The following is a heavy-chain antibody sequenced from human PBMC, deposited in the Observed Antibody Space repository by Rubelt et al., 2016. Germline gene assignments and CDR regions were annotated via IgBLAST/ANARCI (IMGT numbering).Heavy chain of an antibody. V-gene: IGHV4-59*01. CDR1: GGSISSYY. Sequence: SLTCTVSGGSISSYYWSWIRQPPGKGLEWIGYIYYSGSTNYNPSLKSRVTISVDTSKNQFSLKLSSVTAADTAVYYCARLIDIAGFGMDVWGQGTTVTVSS. D-gene: IGHD2-15*01. CDR2: IYYSGST. J-gene: IGHJ6*02. CDR3: ARLIDIAGFGMDV.